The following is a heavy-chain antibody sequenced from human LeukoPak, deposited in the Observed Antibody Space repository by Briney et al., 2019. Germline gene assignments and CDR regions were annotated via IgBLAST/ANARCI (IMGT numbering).Heavy chain of an antibody. J-gene: IGHJ5*02. CDR1: GGSISSSSYY. D-gene: IGHD3-9*01. CDR3: ARGLRYFGGYNWFDP. Sequence: PSETLSLTCTVSGGSISSSSYYWGWLRQPPGKGLEWIGSIYYSGSTYYNPSLKSRFTISVDTSKNQFSLKLSSVTAADTAVYYCARGLRYFGGYNWFDPWGQGTLVIVSS. CDR2: IYYSGST. V-gene: IGHV4-39*01.